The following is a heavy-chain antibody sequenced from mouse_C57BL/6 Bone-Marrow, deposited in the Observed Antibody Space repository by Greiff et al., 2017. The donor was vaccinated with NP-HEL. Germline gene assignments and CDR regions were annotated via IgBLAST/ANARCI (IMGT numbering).Heavy chain of an antibody. CDR1: GYTFTSYW. CDR3: ARKYGSSYWYFDV. CDR2: IYPGSGSP. D-gene: IGHD1-1*01. Sequence: QVQLQQPGAELVKPGASVKMSCKASGYTFTSYWITWVKQRPGQGLEWIGDIYPGSGSPNYNEQFKSKATLTVDTSSSTAYMQLSSLTSEDSAVYYCARKYGSSYWYFDVWGTGTTVTVSS. V-gene: IGHV1-55*01. J-gene: IGHJ1*03.